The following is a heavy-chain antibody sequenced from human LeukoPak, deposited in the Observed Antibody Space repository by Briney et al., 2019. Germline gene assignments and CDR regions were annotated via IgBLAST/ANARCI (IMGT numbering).Heavy chain of an antibody. D-gene: IGHD6-6*01. J-gene: IGHJ4*02. CDR3: ARDLGVPVRPVSLFY. CDR2: INPKSGVT. Sequence: ASVKVSCKASGYTFTGYYMHWVRQAPGQGPEWMGWINPKSGVTNYAQKFQGRVTMTSDTSISTAYMEFGSLRSDDTAMYYCARDLGVPVRPVSLFYWGQGTLVTVSS. CDR1: GYTFTGYY. V-gene: IGHV1-2*02.